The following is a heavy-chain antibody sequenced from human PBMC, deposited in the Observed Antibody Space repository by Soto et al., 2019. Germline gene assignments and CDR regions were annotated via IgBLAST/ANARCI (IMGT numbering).Heavy chain of an antibody. CDR2: ISGSGGST. J-gene: IGHJ4*02. Sequence: GGSLRVSCAASGFNFNSYSMAWVRQATGKGLEWVSAISGSGGSTSYADSVKGRFTISRDNSKNTLYLQMNSLRAEDTAVYYCAKGVHVVPAATYYFDYWGQGTLVTVSS. V-gene: IGHV3-23*01. D-gene: IGHD2-2*01. CDR1: GFNFNSYS. CDR3: AKGVHVVPAATYYFDY.